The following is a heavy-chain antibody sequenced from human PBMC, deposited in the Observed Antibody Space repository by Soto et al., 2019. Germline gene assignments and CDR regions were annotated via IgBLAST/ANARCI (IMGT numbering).Heavy chain of an antibody. CDR3: ARSRTVTSYYFDY. J-gene: IGHJ4*02. V-gene: IGHV1-69*02. Sequence: SVKVSCKASGGTFSSYTISWVRQAPGQGLEWMGRIIPILGIANYAQKFQGRVTITADKSTSTAYMELSSLRSEDTAVYYCARSRTVTSYYFDYWGQGTLVTVSS. CDR2: IIPILGIA. CDR1: GGTFSSYT. D-gene: IGHD4-17*01.